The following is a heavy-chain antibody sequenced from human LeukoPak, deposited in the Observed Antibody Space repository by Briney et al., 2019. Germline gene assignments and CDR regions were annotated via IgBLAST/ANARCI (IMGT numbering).Heavy chain of an antibody. CDR1: GFTVSSNY. CDR3: ARQNYYGPGYYYMDV. J-gene: IGHJ6*03. Sequence: GGSLRLSCAASGFTVSSNYMSWVRQAPGKGLEWVSVIYSGGSTYYPDSVKGRFTISRDNSKNTLYLQMNSLRAEDTAVYYCARQNYYGPGYYYMDVWGKGTTVTVSS. V-gene: IGHV3-53*01. CDR2: IYSGGST. D-gene: IGHD3-10*01.